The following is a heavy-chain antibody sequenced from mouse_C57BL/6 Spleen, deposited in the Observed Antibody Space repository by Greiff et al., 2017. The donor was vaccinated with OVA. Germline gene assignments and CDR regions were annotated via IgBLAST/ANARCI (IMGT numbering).Heavy chain of an antibody. Sequence: DVQLVESGGGLVKPGGSLKLSCAASGFTFSSYAMSWVRQTPEKRLEWVATISDGGSYTYYPDNVKGRFTISRDNAKNNLYLQMSHLKSEDTAMYYCASLYYDYDGYFDYWGQGTTLTVSS. CDR3: ASLYYDYDGYFDY. J-gene: IGHJ2*01. V-gene: IGHV5-4*01. D-gene: IGHD2-4*01. CDR1: GFTFSSYA. CDR2: ISDGGSYT.